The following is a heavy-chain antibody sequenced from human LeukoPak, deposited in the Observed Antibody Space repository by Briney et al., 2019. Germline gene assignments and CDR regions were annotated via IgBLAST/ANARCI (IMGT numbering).Heavy chain of an antibody. CDR1: GFTFSSYS. CDR3: APRLWFGELQFDY. Sequence: GGSLRLSCAASGFTFSSYSMNWVRQAPGKGLEWVSSISSSSSYIYYADSVKGRFTISRDNAKNSLYLQMNSLRAEDTAVYYCAPRLWFGELQFDYWGQGTLVTVSS. J-gene: IGHJ4*02. D-gene: IGHD3-10*01. V-gene: IGHV3-21*01. CDR2: ISSSSSYI.